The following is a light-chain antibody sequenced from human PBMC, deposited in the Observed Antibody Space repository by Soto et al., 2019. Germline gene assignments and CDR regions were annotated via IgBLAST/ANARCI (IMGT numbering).Light chain of an antibody. CDR1: QSVSSY. CDR2: DAS. Sequence: EIVLTQSPATLSLSPGERATLSCRASQSVSSYLAWYQQKPGQAPRLLIYDASNRATGIPARFSGSGSGTDFTLTISSLEPEDFAVYYCQQRSNWPPVVTFGPGTKADIK. V-gene: IGKV3-11*01. CDR3: QQRSNWPPVVT. J-gene: IGKJ3*01.